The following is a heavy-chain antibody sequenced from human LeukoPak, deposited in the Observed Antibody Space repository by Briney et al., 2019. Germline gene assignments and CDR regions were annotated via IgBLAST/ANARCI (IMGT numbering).Heavy chain of an antibody. CDR2: ISYDGGNI. CDR1: GFIFSSYG. D-gene: IGHD3-10*01. Sequence: GGSLRLSCAASGFIFSSYGMHWVRQAPGKGLEWVAVISYDGGNISYTDSVKGRFTISRDNSKNTLYLQMNSLRAEDTAVYYCARAVTYGSVTYDWFDPWGQGTLVTVSS. J-gene: IGHJ5*02. V-gene: IGHV3-30*03. CDR3: ARAVTYGSVTYDWFDP.